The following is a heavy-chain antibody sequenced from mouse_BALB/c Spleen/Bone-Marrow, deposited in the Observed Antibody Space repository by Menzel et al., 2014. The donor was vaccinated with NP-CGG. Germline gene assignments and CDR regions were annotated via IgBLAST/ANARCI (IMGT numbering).Heavy chain of an antibody. D-gene: IGHD2-4*01. CDR2: IDPANGNT. CDR3: ARWDDCASDY. V-gene: IGHV14-3*02. Sequence: DVKLQESGADLVKPGASVKLSCTTSGFNIKDTYMHWVKQRPEQGLEWIGRIDPANGNTKYDPKFQGKATITADTSSNTAYLQHSSLTSEDNAVYYCARWDDCASDYWGQGTTLTVSS. J-gene: IGHJ2*01. CDR1: GFNIKDTY.